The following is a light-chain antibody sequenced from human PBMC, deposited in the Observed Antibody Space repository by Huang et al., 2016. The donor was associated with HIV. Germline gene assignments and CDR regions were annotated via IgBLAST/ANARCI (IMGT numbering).Light chain of an antibody. J-gene: IGKJ2*01. V-gene: IGKV3-11*01. CDR2: DTS. CDR1: QSVSSY. Sequence: ELVLTQSPATLSLSPGPRATLSCRASQSVSSYLAWYQQKPGQAPRLIIYDTSKRAAGVPVRCSGSGSGTDFTLTINRLEPEDFAVYYCQQHSNWPLLGQGTKLEI. CDR3: QQHSNWPL.